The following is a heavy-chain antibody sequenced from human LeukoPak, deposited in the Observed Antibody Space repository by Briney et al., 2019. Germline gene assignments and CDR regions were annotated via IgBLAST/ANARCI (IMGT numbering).Heavy chain of an antibody. CDR1: GYTFTGYY. CDR3: AREGMPSGYGPYYYDSSGYYRYYFDY. D-gene: IGHD3-22*01. V-gene: IGHV1-2*02. J-gene: IGHJ4*02. CDR2: INPNSGGT. Sequence: GASVKVSCKASGYTFTGYYMHWVRQAPGQGLEWMGWINPNSGGTNYAQKFQGRVTMARDTSISTAYMELSRLRSDDTAGYYCAREGMPSGYGPYYYDSSGYYRYYFDYWGQGTLVTVSS.